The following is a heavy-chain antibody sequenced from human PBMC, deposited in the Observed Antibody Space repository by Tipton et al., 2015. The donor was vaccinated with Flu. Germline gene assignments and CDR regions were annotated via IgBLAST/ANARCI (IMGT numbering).Heavy chain of an antibody. CDR2: ISFDTKDV. V-gene: IGHV3-30*18. J-gene: IGHJ4*02. D-gene: IGHD3-16*01. CDR3: TKDLHRNYYAFFIDS. Sequence: SLRLSCAASGFSFSEYGMHWVRQAPGQGLEWVAVISFDTKDVYYADSVKGRFTVSRDNSKNTLYLQMDSLRAEDTAVYYCTKDLHRNYYAFFIDSWGQGTLVTVSS. CDR1: GFSFSEYG.